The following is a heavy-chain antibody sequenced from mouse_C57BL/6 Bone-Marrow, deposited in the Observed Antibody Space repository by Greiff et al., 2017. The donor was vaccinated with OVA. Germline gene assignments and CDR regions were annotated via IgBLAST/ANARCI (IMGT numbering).Heavy chain of an antibody. CDR1: GYTFTSYG. V-gene: IGHV1-81*01. J-gene: IGHJ3*01. CDR2: INPRSGNT. Sequence: QVQLQQSGAELARPGASVKLSCKASGYTFTSYGISWVKQRTGQGLEWIGEINPRSGNTYYNEKFKGKATLTADKSSSTAYMELRSLPSEDSAVYFCARRAWFAYWGQGTLVTVSA. CDR3: ARRAWFAY.